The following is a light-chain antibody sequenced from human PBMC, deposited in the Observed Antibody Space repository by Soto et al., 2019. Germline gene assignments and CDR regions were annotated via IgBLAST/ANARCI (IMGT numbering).Light chain of an antibody. V-gene: IGKV3-20*01. Sequence: EIVLTQSPATLSLSPGETATLSCRASQSVPSTYFAWYQQTSGQPPRLLISGTSNRATGIPDRFSGSGSGRDFTLTISRLEPEDFAVYFCQQFGNSPWTFGQGTKVDIK. CDR3: QQFGNSPWT. CDR1: QSVPSTY. CDR2: GTS. J-gene: IGKJ1*01.